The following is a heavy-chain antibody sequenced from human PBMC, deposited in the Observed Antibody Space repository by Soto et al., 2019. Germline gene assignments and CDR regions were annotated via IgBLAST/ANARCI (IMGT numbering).Heavy chain of an antibody. V-gene: IGHV3-21*06. D-gene: IGHD1-1*01. Sequence: EVQLVESGGGLVKPGGSLRLSCAASGFTFTRYSMNWVRQAPAKGLEGVSSISSTTNYIYYGDSMKGRFTISSDNAKNSLYLQMTSLRAEDTAVYYCAGESEVLNSNFDYWGQGTLVTVSS. CDR3: AGESEVLNSNFDY. CDR1: GFTFTRYS. J-gene: IGHJ4*02. CDR2: ISSTTNYI.